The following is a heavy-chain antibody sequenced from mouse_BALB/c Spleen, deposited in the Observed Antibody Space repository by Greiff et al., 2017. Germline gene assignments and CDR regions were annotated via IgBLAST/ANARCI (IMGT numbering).Heavy chain of an antibody. Sequence: EVKLLESGPELVKPGASVKMSCKASGYTFTSYVMHWVKQKPGQGLEWIGYINPYNDGTKYNEKFKGKATLTSDKSSSTAYMELSSLTSEDSAVYYCASQHVYWYFDVWGAGTTVTVSS. V-gene: IGHV1-14*01. CDR1: GYTFTSYV. J-gene: IGHJ1*01. CDR2: INPYNDGT. CDR3: ASQHVYWYFDV.